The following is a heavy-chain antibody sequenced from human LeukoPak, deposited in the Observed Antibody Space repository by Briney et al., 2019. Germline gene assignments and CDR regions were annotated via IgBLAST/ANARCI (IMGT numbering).Heavy chain of an antibody. CDR1: GFTFNIYT. J-gene: IGHJ4*02. Sequence: PGGSLRLSCAASGFTFNIYTMYWVRQAPGKGLEWVAGIRHSDGNTYYADSVRGRFTISSDRSKNTLFLQMNSLRAEDTALYFCAKGLERESRLDSWGQGTLVTVSS. CDR2: IRHSDGNT. V-gene: IGHV3-23*01. CDR3: AKGLERESRLDS. D-gene: IGHD1-1*01.